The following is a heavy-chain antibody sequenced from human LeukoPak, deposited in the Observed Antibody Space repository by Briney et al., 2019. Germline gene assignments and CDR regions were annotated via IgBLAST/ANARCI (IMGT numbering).Heavy chain of an antibody. CDR2: ISGSGGST. V-gene: IGHV3-23*01. J-gene: IGHJ5*02. CDR3: AKDLLHYDFWSGYLGQWFDP. D-gene: IGHD3-3*01. CDR1: GFTFSSYA. Sequence: GGSLRLSCAASGFTFSSYAMSRVRQAPGKGLEWVSAISGSGGSTYYADSVEGRFTISRDNSKNTLYLQMNSLRAEDTAVYYCAKDLLHYDFWSGYLGQWFDPWGQGTLVTVSS.